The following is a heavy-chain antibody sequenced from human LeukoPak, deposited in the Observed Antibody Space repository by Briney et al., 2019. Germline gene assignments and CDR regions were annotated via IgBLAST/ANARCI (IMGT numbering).Heavy chain of an antibody. Sequence: GGSLRLSCAASGFTFSSYAMSWVRQAPGKGLEWVSAISGSGGSTYYADSVKGRFTISRDNSKNTLYLQMNSLKTEDTAIYYCTTDPGDYPDYWGQGTLVTVSS. CDR2: ISGSGGST. V-gene: IGHV3-23*01. CDR1: GFTFSSYA. D-gene: IGHD4-17*01. J-gene: IGHJ4*02. CDR3: TTDPGDYPDY.